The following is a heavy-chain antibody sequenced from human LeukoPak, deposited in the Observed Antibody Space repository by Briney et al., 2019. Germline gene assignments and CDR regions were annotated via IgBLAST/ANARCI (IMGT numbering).Heavy chain of an antibody. V-gene: IGHV1-2*02. Sequence: ASVKVSCKTSGYSFSDYYIHWVRQAPGQGLEWMGWINPHTDGTNYAQKFEGRVSMTGDTSINTAYMELSRLRSDDTAGYYCAIWGKDSSTWSELDYWGQGTLVTVSS. CDR2: INPHTDGT. CDR3: AIWGKDSSTWSELDY. J-gene: IGHJ4*02. D-gene: IGHD6-13*01. CDR1: GYSFSDYY.